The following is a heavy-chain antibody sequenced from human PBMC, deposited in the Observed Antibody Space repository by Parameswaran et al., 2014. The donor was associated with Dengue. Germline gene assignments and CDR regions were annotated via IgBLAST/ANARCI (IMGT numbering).Heavy chain of an antibody. J-gene: IGHJ3*02. CDR2: IYYSGST. Sequence: WIRQPPGKGLEWIGSIYYSGSTYYNPSLKSRVTISVDTSKNQFSLKLSSVTAADTAVYYCARLSSGLDAFDIWGQGTMVTVSS. D-gene: IGHD6-19*01. CDR3: ARLSSGLDAFDI. V-gene: IGHV4-39*01.